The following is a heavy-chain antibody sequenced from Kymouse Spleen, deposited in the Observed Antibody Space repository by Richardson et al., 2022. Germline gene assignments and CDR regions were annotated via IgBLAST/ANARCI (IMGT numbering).Heavy chain of an antibody. D-gene: IGHD3-3*01. Sequence: QVQLVQSGAEVKKPGASVKVSCKASGYTFTSYGISWVRQAPGQGLEWMGWISAYNGNTNYAQKLQGRVTMTTDTSTSTAYMELRSLRSDDTAVYYCARDWDDFWSGPYYYYYGMDVWGQGTTVTVSS. J-gene: IGHJ6*02. CDR3: ARDWDDFWSGPYYYYYGMDV. CDR2: ISAYNGNT. CDR1: GYTFTSYG. V-gene: IGHV1-18*01.